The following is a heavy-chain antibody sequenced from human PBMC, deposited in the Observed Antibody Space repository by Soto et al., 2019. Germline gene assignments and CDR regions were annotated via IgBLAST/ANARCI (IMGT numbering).Heavy chain of an antibody. J-gene: IGHJ6*02. V-gene: IGHV3-30-3*01. CDR2: ISYDGSNK. D-gene: IGHD3-10*01. CDR3: ARDLWFGEYYYYGMDV. Sequence: GGSLRLSCAASGFTFSSYAMHWVRQAPGKGLEWVAVISYDGSNKYYADSVKGRFTISRDNSKNTLYLQMNSLRAEDTAVYYCARDLWFGEYYYYGMDVWGQGTTVTVSS. CDR1: GFTFSSYA.